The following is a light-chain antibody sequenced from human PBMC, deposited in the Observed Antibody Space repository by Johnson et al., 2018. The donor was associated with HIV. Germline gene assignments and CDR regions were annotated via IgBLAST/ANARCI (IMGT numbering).Light chain of an antibody. J-gene: IGLJ1*01. CDR2: DNN. V-gene: IGLV1-51*01. CDR1: SSNIGNNY. Sequence: QSVLTQPPSVSAAPGQKVTISCSGSSSNIGNNYVSWYQQLPGTAPKLLIYDNNKRPSGIPDRFSGSKSGTSATLGITGLQTGDEADYYCGTWDSSLGKVFGKWTKFTVL. CDR3: GTWDSSLGKV.